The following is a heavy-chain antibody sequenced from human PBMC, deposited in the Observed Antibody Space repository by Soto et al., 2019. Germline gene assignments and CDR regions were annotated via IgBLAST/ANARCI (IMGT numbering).Heavy chain of an antibody. CDR2: INHSGST. J-gene: IGHJ6*02. CDR3: ASSEDYYYYYGMDV. V-gene: IGHV4-34*01. Sequence: SGALSLTCAVYGGSFSGYYWGGIGQPPGKGLEWIGEINHSGSTNYNPSLKSRVTISVDTSKNQFSLKLSSVTAADTAVYYCASSEDYYYYYGMDVWGQGTTVT. CDR1: GGSFSGYY.